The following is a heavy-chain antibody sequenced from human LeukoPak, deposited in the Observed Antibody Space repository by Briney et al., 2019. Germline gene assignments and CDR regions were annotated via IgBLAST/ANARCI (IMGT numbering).Heavy chain of an antibody. D-gene: IGHD5-18*01. CDR2: ISTSSGYL. Sequence: GGSLRLSCAASGFTFSSYNMNWVRQAPGKGLEWVSSISTSSGYLYYADSVKGRFTISRDNAKNSLYLQMNSLRAEDTAVYYCARDTYLSAMAVGHVSYWGQGTLVTVSS. CDR3: ARDTYLSAMAVGHVSY. CDR1: GFTFSSYN. J-gene: IGHJ4*02. V-gene: IGHV3-21*01.